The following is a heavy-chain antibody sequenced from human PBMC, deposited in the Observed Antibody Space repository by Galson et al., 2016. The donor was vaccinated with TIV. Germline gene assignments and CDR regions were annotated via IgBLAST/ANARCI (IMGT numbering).Heavy chain of an antibody. CDR3: SREKYSGFGF. V-gene: IGHV1-46*01. CDR1: GYIFTTYY. Sequence: SCKASGYIFTTYYIHWVRRAPGQGLEWMGMLNPSGVTTSYAEKFQDRVTMSMDTSTSTFYMELSSLTSEDTAIYYCSREKYSGFGFWGQGTLVTVSS. D-gene: IGHD5-12*01. J-gene: IGHJ4*02. CDR2: LNPSGVTT.